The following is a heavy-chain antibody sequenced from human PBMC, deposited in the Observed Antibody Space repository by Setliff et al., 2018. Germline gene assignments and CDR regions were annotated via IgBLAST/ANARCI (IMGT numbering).Heavy chain of an antibody. J-gene: IGHJ4*02. CDR3: ARGRIAERPEAIDY. CDR2: INHRGFT. D-gene: IGHD6-6*01. V-gene: IGHV4-34*01. CDR1: GGTFSDYY. Sequence: PSETLSLTCAASGGTFSDYYWTWIRQPPGKGLEWIGEINHRGFTDYKPSLKSRLTMSVDTSRNQFSLNLGSVTAADTGVYYCARGRIAERPEAIDYWGQGTPVTVSS.